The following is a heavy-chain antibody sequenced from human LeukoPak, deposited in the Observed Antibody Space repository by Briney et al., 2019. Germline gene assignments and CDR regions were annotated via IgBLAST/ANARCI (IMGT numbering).Heavy chain of an antibody. CDR2: FISSRITI. D-gene: IGHD3-22*01. V-gene: IGHV3-48*03. CDR3: ARDYYDSSGYYY. J-gene: IGHJ4*02. Sequence: LYFISSRITIFYADSVKGRFTISRDNAKNSLYLQMNSLRAEDTAVYYCARDYYDSSGYYYWGQGTLVTVSS.